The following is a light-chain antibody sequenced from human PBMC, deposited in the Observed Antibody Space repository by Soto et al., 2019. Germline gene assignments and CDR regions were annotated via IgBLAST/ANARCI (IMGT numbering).Light chain of an antibody. J-gene: IGLJ3*02. CDR1: TSNIGSNT. CDR3: ASWDDSLNAGV. Sequence: QSVLTQPPSASGTPGQRVTISCSGSTSNIGSNTVNWYQHLPGSAPKLLIYGNDQRPSGVPDRFSGSKFGPAASLAIGGLQSEDEAEHYCASWDDSLNAGVFGGGTKVTVL. CDR2: GND. V-gene: IGLV1-44*01.